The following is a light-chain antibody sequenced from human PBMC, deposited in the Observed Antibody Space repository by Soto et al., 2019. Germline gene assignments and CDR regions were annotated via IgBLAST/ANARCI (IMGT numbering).Light chain of an antibody. CDR2: VAS. Sequence: EIVLTQSPGTLSLSPGERATLSCRASQSVSSSYLAWYQQKPGQAPRLLIYVASYRATGTPARFSGSGSGTEYTLTISNLQAEDFAVYYCQQFNNWPHTFGQGTRLEIK. V-gene: IGKV3-15*01. J-gene: IGKJ5*01. CDR1: QSVSSSY. CDR3: QQFNNWPHT.